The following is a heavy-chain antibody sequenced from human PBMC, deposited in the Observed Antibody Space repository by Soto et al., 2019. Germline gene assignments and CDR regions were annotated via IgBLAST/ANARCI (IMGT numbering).Heavy chain of an antibody. J-gene: IGHJ5*02. V-gene: IGHV4-31*03. D-gene: IGHD3-3*01. Sequence: PPETLSLTCTVSGGSISSGDYYWSWIRQHPGKGLEWIGYIYYSGSTYYNPSLKSRVTISVDTSKNQFSLKLSSVTAADTAVYYCARWWSGSRQGFDPWGQGTLVSVS. CDR2: IYYSGST. CDR3: ARWWSGSRQGFDP. CDR1: GGSISSGDYY.